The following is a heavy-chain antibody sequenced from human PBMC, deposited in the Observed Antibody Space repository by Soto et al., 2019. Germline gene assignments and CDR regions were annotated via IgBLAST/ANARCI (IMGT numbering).Heavy chain of an antibody. D-gene: IGHD3-10*01. CDR2: INHSGST. CDR3: AREGRGAAYYYVSGSYRPKDYDYKDV. J-gene: IGHJ6*03. Sequence: SETLSLTCAVYGGSFSGYSWSWIRQPPGKGLEWIGEINHSGSTNYNPSLKSRVTISVDTSKNQFSLKLSSVTAADTAVYYCAREGRGAAYYYVSGSYRPKDYDYKDVWGKGTTVTVSS. V-gene: IGHV4-34*01. CDR1: GGSFSGYS.